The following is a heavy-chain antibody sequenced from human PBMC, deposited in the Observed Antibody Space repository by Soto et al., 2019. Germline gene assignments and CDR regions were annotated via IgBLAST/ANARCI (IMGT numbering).Heavy chain of an antibody. Sequence: GGSLRLSCAASGFTFSTYAMSWVRQAPGKGLEWVSAISSGGDGTYYADSVKGRFTISRDNSKNTLYLQMNSLRVEDSGVYYCAGNSEKGYWGQGTLVTVSS. CDR3: AGNSEKGY. CDR2: ISSGGDGT. J-gene: IGHJ4*02. CDR1: GFTFSTYA. V-gene: IGHV3-23*01. D-gene: IGHD6-13*01.